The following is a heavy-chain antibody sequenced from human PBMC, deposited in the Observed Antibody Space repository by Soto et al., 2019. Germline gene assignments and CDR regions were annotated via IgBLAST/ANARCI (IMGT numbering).Heavy chain of an antibody. CDR3: ARVETCSSTSCYSVFDY. D-gene: IGHD2-2*01. V-gene: IGHV3-74*03. CDR2: INRDGSST. J-gene: IGHJ4*02. CDR1: GFTFISYW. Sequence: EVQLVESGGGLVQPGGSLRLSCAASGFTFISYWMHGVRQVPGKGLVWVSRINRDGSSTTYADSVKGRFTISRDNAKNTLYLQMNSLRAEDTAVYYCARVETCSSTSCYSVFDYWGQGTLVTVSS.